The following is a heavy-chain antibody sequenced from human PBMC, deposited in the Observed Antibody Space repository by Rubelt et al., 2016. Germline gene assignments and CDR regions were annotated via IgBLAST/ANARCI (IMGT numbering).Heavy chain of an antibody. D-gene: IGHD2-15*01. V-gene: IGHV1/OR15-9*01. CDR3: ASGVVVVAATLHSYSYYYYGMDV. Sequence: AQGLEWMGRMCPSDGSISYAEKFQGRVTMTRDTSTSTAYMELSSLRSEDTAVYYCASGVVVVAATLHSYSYYYYGMDVWGQGTTVTVSS. J-gene: IGHJ6*02. CDR2: MCPSDGSI.